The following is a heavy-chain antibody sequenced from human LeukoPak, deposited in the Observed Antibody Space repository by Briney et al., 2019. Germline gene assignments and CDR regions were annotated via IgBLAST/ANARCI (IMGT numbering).Heavy chain of an antibody. CDR1: GASISSYY. CDR2: ISYSGST. J-gene: IGHJ3*02. CDR3: ARDGIVVVTRGRDAFDI. Sequence: SETLSLTCTVSGASISSYYWSWIRQPPGKGLEWIGYISYSGSTNYNPSLKSRVTISADTSKNQVSLTLSSVTAADTAVYYCARDGIVVVTRGRDAFDIWGQGTMVTVSS. D-gene: IGHD3-22*01. V-gene: IGHV4-59*12.